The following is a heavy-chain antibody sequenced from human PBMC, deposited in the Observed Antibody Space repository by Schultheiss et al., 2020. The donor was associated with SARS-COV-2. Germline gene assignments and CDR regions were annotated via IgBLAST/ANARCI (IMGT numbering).Heavy chain of an antibody. CDR3: ARGMGADRGYCTNGVCVPFDY. CDR2: ISSSSSYI. D-gene: IGHD2-8*01. Sequence: GSLRLSCAASGFTFSSYSMNWVRQAPGKGLEWVSSISSSSSYIYYADSVKGRFTISRDNAKNSLYLQMNSLRAEDTAVYYCARGMGADRGYCTNGVCVPFDYWGQGTLVTVSS. V-gene: IGHV3-21*01. J-gene: IGHJ4*02. CDR1: GFTFSSYS.